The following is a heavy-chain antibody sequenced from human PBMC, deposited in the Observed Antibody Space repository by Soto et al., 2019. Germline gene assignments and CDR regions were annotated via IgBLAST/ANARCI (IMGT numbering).Heavy chain of an antibody. D-gene: IGHD2-2*01. J-gene: IGHJ4*02. CDR2: ISGGGNT. Sequence: EVHLLESGGGLVQSGGSLRLSCAASGFTFSTCAMSWVRQGPGKGLEWVSTISGGGNTYYAGSVKGRVTISRDNSKNTLYLQMNSLRAEDTAAYYCAKLSSGAVVPAAIESWGQGTLVTVSS. V-gene: IGHV3-23*01. CDR3: AKLSSGAVVPAAIES. CDR1: GFTFSTCA.